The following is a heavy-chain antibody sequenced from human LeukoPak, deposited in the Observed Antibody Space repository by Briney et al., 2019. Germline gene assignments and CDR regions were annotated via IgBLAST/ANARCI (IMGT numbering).Heavy chain of an antibody. CDR3: ARNTRGYSYGLGL. CDR1: GGSPSSYY. J-gene: IGHJ4*02. D-gene: IGHD5-18*01. V-gene: IGHV4-59*08. CDR2: IYYSGST. Sequence: PSETLSLTCTVSGGSPSSYYWSWIRQPPGKGLEWIGYIYYSGSTNYNPSLKSRVTISVDTSKTHFSLELSSVTAADTAVYYCARNTRGYSYGLGLWGQGTLVTVSS.